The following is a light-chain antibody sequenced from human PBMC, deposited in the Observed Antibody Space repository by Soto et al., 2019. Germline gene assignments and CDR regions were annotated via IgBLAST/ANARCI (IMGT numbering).Light chain of an antibody. J-gene: IGLJ1*01. Sequence: QSALTQPASVSGSPGQSITISCTGTSSDIGDYNYVSWYQQYPGKAPKLMIYEVSHRPSGISNRFSGSKSGNTASLTISGLQAEDEADYYCSSFTANSPYVFGTGTKLTVL. CDR1: SSDIGDYNY. CDR3: SSFTANSPYV. V-gene: IGLV2-14*01. CDR2: EVS.